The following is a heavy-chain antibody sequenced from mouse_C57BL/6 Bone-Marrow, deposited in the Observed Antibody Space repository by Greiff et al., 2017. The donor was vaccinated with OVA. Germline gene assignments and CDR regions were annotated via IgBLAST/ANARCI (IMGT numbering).Heavy chain of an antibody. CDR3: ASLIYDGYYPYAMDY. V-gene: IGHV1-80*01. Sequence: QVQLQQSGAELVKPGASVKISCKASGYAFSSYWMNWVKQRPGKGLEWIGQIYPGDGDPNYTGKFKGKATLTADKSSITAYMQLSSLTSEDSAVYVGASLIYDGYYPYAMDYWGQGTSVTVSS. D-gene: IGHD2-3*01. J-gene: IGHJ4*01. CDR1: GYAFSSYW. CDR2: IYPGDGDP.